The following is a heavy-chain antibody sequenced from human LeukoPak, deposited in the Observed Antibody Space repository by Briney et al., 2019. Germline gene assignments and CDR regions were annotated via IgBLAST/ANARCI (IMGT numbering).Heavy chain of an antibody. D-gene: IGHD1-26*01. J-gene: IGHJ6*03. CDR3: ARDHGRVGAIPYYYHYYMDV. CDR1: GGSISSSSYY. CDR2: IYTSGST. V-gene: IGHV4-61*02. Sequence: PSETLSLTCTVSGGSISSSSYYWSWIRQPAGKGLEWIGRIYTSGSTNYNPSLKSRVTMSVDTSKNQFSLKLSSVTAADTAVYYCARDHGRVGAIPYYYHYYMDVWGKGTTVTISS.